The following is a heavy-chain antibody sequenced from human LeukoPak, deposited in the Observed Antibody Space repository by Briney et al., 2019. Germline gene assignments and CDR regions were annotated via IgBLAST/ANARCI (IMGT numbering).Heavy chain of an antibody. CDR2: INPGGGST. CDR1: GYTFTSYY. D-gene: IGHD3-10*01. V-gene: IGHV1-46*01. Sequence: ASVKVSCKASGYTFTSYYMHWVRQAPGQGLEWMGIINPGGGSTSYAQKFQGRVTMTRDMSTSTVYMELSSLRSEDTAVYYCARDALPMVRELFPFFDYWGQGTLVTVSS. CDR3: ARDALPMVRELFPFFDY. J-gene: IGHJ4*02.